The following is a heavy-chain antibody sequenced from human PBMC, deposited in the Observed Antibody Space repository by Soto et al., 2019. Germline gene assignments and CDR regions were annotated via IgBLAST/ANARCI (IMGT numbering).Heavy chain of an antibody. Sequence: PSETLSLTCTVSGGSISSSSYYWGWIRQPPGKGLEWIGSIYYSGSTYYNPSLKSRVTISVDTSRNQFSLKLSSVTAADTAVYYCACSRKYYYYYYMDVWGKGTTVTVSS. CDR2: IYYSGST. D-gene: IGHD2-15*01. CDR1: GGSISSSSYY. CDR3: ACSRKYYYYYYMDV. J-gene: IGHJ6*03. V-gene: IGHV4-39*01.